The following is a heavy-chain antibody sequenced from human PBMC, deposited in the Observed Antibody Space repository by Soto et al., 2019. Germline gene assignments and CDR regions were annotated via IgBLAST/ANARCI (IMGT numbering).Heavy chain of an antibody. CDR3: ARESGDGYNYYFDY. D-gene: IGHD5-12*01. V-gene: IGHV1-18*01. Sequence: ASVKVSCKASGYTFTSYGISWVRQAPGQGLEWMGWISAYNGNTNYAQKLQGKVTMTTDTSTSTAYMELRSLRSDDTAVYYCARESGDGYNYYFDYWGQGTLVTVSS. CDR2: ISAYNGNT. CDR1: GYTFTSYG. J-gene: IGHJ4*02.